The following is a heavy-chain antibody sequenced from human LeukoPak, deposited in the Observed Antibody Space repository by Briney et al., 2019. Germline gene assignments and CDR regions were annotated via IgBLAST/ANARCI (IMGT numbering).Heavy chain of an antibody. J-gene: IGHJ3*02. CDR3: ATELKRAFDI. D-gene: IGHD3-16*01. Sequence: ASVKVSCKASGYTFTSYYMHWVRQAPGKGLEWMGGFDPEDGETIYAQKFQGRVTMTEDTSTDTAYMELSSLRSEDTAVYYCATELKRAFDIWGQGTMVTVSS. CDR1: GYTFTSYY. CDR2: FDPEDGET. V-gene: IGHV1-24*01.